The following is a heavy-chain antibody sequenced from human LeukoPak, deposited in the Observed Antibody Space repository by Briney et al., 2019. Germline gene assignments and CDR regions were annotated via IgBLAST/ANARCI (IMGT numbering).Heavy chain of an antibody. CDR1: GYTLTELS. J-gene: IGHJ4*02. Sequence: ASVKVSCKVSGYTLTELSMHWVRQAPGKGLEWMGGFDPEDGETIYAQKFQGRVTMTEDTSTDTAYMELSSLRSEDTAMYYCARNGDYYVSGSYSFDFWGRGTLVTVPS. CDR3: ARNGDYYVSGSYSFDF. D-gene: IGHD3-10*01. CDR2: FDPEDGET. V-gene: IGHV1-24*01.